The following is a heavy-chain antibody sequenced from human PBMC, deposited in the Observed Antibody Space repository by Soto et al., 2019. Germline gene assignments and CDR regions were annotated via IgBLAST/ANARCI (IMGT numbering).Heavy chain of an antibody. V-gene: IGHV3-48*02. Sequence: EVQLVESGGGLVQPGGSMRLSCAASGFTFSSYSMNWVRKAPGKGLEWVSYISSSSSTIYYADSVKGRFTISRDNAKNSLYLQMNSLRDEDTAVYYCAREISGHDAFDSWGQGTMVTVSS. CDR1: GFTFSSYS. CDR2: ISSSSSTI. D-gene: IGHD5-12*01. J-gene: IGHJ3*02. CDR3: AREISGHDAFDS.